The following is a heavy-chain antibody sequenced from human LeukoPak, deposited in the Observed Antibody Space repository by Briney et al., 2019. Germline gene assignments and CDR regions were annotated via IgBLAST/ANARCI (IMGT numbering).Heavy chain of an antibody. CDR1: GFTFSSYA. J-gene: IGHJ4*02. CDR3: AKDLDYYGSGSYSY. CDR2: ISGSGGST. V-gene: IGHV3-23*01. D-gene: IGHD3-10*01. Sequence: RGSLRLSCAASGFTFSSYAMSWVRQAPGKGLEWVSAISGSGGSTYYADSVKGRFTISRDNSKNTLYLQMNSLRAEATAVYYCAKDLDYYGSGSYSYWGQGTLVTVSS.